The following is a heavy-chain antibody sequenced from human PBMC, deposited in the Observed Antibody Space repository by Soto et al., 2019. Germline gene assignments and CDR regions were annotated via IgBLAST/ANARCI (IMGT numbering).Heavy chain of an antibody. CDR1: GGSISSYY. CDR3: ARGRWFDF. CDR2: VSNSGST. J-gene: IGHJ4*02. V-gene: IGHV4-59*01. D-gene: IGHD2-15*01. Sequence: QVQLQESGPGLVKPSETLSLTCTVSGGSISSYYWSWIRQPPGKGLEWIGYVSNSGSTNYNLSLNGRVTISVDTSNNQFTLKLSSVTAADTAVYYCARGRWFDFWGQGTLVTVSS.